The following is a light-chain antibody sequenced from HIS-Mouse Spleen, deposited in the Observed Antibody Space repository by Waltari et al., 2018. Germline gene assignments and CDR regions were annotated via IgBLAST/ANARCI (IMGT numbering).Light chain of an antibody. Sequence: DIQMTQSPSTLSASVGARVTITCRASQSISSWLAWYQQKPGKAPKLLIYKASSLESGVPSRFSGSGSGTEFTLTISSLQPDDFATYYCQQYNRWTFGQGTKVEIK. CDR3: QQYNRWT. V-gene: IGKV1-5*03. CDR1: QSISSW. J-gene: IGKJ1*01. CDR2: KAS.